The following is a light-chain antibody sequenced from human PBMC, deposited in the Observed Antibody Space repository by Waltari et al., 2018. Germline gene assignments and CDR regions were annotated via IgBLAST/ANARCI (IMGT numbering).Light chain of an antibody. Sequence: QSVLTQPPSASGTPGQRVAISCSGSSSHIGSNTVTWYQQRPGTAPKLLIYSNNQRPSGVPDRFSGSKSGTSASLAISGLQSEDEADYYCAAWDDSLNGWVFGGGTKLTVL. V-gene: IGLV1-44*01. CDR2: SNN. CDR3: AAWDDSLNGWV. J-gene: IGLJ3*02. CDR1: SSHIGSNT.